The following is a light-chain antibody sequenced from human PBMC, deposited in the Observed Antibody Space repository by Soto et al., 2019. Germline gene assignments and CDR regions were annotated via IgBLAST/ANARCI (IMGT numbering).Light chain of an antibody. V-gene: IGKV3-20*01. CDR1: QTVSSNY. J-gene: IGKJ1*01. CDR3: QHYVTSLTT. Sequence: EIVLTQSPGTLSLSPGDRATLSCRASQTVSSNYLAWCQQRPGQAPRLLIYGASTRATGIPARFSGSGSGTEFTLTISSLQSEDFAVYYCQHYVTSLTTFGQGTKVDIK. CDR2: GAS.